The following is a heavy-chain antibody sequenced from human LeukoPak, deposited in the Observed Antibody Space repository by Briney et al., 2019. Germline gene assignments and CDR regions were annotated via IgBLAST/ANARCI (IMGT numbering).Heavy chain of an antibody. CDR3: TTQALGYCSSTSCYGLYY. J-gene: IGHJ4*02. CDR2: IKSKTGGGTT. CDR1: GFTFSNYA. V-gene: IGHV3-15*01. Sequence: GGSLRLSCATSGFTFSNYAMGWVRQAPGKGLEWVGRIKSKTGGGTTDYAAPVKGRFTISRDDSKNTLYLQMNSLKTEDTAVYYCTTQALGYCSSTSCYGLYYWGQGTLVTVSS. D-gene: IGHD2-2*01.